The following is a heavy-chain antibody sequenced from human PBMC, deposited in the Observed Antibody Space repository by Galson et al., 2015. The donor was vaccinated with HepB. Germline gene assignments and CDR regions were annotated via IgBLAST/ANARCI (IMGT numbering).Heavy chain of an antibody. Sequence: SVKVSCKASGGTFSSYDINWVRQAPGQGLEWMGGIIPIFGTTNYAQKFQGRVTITADASTRTAYTELSSLRSEDTAVYYRAKGGLGSTSSRYYYGMDVWGQGTTVTVSS. CDR1: GGTFSSYD. J-gene: IGHJ6*02. CDR2: IIPIFGTT. D-gene: IGHD6-6*01. V-gene: IGHV1-69*13. CDR3: AKGGLGSTSSRYYYGMDV.